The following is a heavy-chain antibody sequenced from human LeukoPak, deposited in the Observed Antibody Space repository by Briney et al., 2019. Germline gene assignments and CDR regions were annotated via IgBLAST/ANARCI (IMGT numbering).Heavy chain of an antibody. CDR2: ISSSSSYM. CDR1: GFTFSSYS. Sequence: GGSLRLSCAASGFTFSSYSMNWVRQAPGKGLEWVSSISSSSSYMYYADSVKGRFTISRDNAKNSLYLQMNSLRAEDTAVYYCARDLKDPFQYYFDYWGQGTLVTVSS. J-gene: IGHJ4*02. CDR3: ARDLKDPFQYYFDY. V-gene: IGHV3-21*01.